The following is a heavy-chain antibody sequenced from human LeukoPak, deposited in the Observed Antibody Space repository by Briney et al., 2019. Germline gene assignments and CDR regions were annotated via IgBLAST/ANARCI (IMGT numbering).Heavy chain of an antibody. CDR2: INPNSGGT. CDR1: GDTFTGYY. Sequence: ASVKVSCKASGDTFTGYYIHWVRQAPGQGLEWMGWINPNSGGTNYAQKFQGRVTMTRDTSISTAYMELSRLRSDDTAVYYCAREDAGIPAAGSWRQETLVTVSS. CDR3: AREDAGIPAAGS. J-gene: IGHJ4*02. D-gene: IGHD6-13*01. V-gene: IGHV1-2*02.